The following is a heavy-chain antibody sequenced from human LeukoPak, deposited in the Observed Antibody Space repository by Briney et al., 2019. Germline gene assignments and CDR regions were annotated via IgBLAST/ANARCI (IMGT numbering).Heavy chain of an antibody. CDR3: TTAMTHVFDY. CDR1: GFTFSSYW. V-gene: IGHV3-74*01. J-gene: IGHJ4*02. CDR2: INTDGSST. Sequence: GGSLRLSCAASGFTFSSYWMHWVRQAPGKGLVWVSRINTDGSSTSYADSVKGRFTISRDDSKNTLYLQMNSLKTEDTAVYYCTTAMTHVFDYWGQGTLVTVSS. D-gene: IGHD2-2*01.